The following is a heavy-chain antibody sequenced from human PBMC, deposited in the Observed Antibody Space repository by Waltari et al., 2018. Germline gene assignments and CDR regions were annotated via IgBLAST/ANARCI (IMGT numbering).Heavy chain of an antibody. CDR2: IYHSGST. Sequence: QLQLQESGSGLVKPSQTLSLTCAVSGGSISSGGYSWRWIRQPPGKGLEWIVYIYHSGSTYYNPSLKSRVTISVDRSKNQFSLKLSSVTAADTAVYYCARAPPGWYFDLWGRGTLVTVSS. J-gene: IGHJ2*01. V-gene: IGHV4-30-2*01. CDR1: GGSISSGGYS. CDR3: ARAPPGWYFDL.